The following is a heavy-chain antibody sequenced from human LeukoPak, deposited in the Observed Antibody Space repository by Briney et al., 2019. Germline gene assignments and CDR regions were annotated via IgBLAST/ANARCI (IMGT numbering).Heavy chain of an antibody. V-gene: IGHV4-39*07. CDR1: GGSLRSRSNY. D-gene: IGHD6-6*01. CDR2: IYYSGST. J-gene: IGHJ4*02. Sequence: PSETLSLTCTVSGGSLRSRSNYWGWVRQPPGTGLEWVGSIYYSGSTYYNPSLKSRVTISVDTSKNQFSLKLSSVTAADTAVYYCARGQQLGSFDYWGQGTLVIVSS. CDR3: ARGQQLGSFDY.